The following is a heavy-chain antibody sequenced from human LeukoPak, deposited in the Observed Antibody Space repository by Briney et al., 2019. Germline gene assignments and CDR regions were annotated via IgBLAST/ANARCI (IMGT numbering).Heavy chain of an antibody. CDR3: SKDYESSAYYYSYSYFDY. J-gene: IGHJ4*02. CDR2: VSGSGGSR. V-gene: IGHV3-23*01. D-gene: IGHD3-22*01. Sequence: GGSLRLSCAASGFTFSSHAMGWVRQAAEKGLEWVSVVSGSGGSRFYANSVKGRFTISRDNSKNTLFLQMNSLRAEDTAIYYCSKDYESSAYYYSYSYFDYWGQGALVTVSS. CDR1: GFTFSSHA.